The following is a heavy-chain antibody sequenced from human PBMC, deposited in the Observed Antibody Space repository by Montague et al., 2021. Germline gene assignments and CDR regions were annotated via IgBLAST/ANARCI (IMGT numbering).Heavy chain of an antibody. CDR1: GGSLSEYY. V-gene: IGHV4-34*01. CDR2: VRHIGST. CDR3: ASDRGPFDY. J-gene: IGHJ4*02. D-gene: IGHD3-10*01. Sequence: SETLSLTCGVYGGSLSEYYWTWIRQSPEPGLEWIGEVRHIGSTNYNPSLKSRVTMSVDKSKNQFSLKLRSVTAADTAGYYCASDRGPFDYWGQGTVVTVSS.